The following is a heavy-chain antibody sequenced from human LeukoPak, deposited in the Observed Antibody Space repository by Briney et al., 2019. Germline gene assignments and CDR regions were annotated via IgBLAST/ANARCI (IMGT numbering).Heavy chain of an antibody. CDR1: GYTFISYG. CDR3: AREGGVGPTAPPDYYSYQMDV. CDR2: ISPYATKT. J-gene: IGHJ6*03. D-gene: IGHD1-26*01. V-gene: IGHV1-18*01. Sequence: ASVKVSCKASGYTFISYGITWVRQAPGQGLEWMGWISPYATKTNYAQSLQGRVTMTTDTSTSTAYMELRSLRSDDTAVYYCAREGGVGPTAPPDYYSYQMDVWGKGTTVTVSS.